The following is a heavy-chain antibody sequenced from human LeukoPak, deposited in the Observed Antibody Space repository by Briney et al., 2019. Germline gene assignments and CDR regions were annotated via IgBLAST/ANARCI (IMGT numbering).Heavy chain of an antibody. V-gene: IGHV4-4*07. CDR3: AVGERVVQGVRQYYFDY. CDR1: GGSISSYY. D-gene: IGHD3-10*01. J-gene: IGHJ4*02. CDR2: IYTSGST. Sequence: SETLSLTCTVSGGSISSYYWSWIRQPAGKGLEWIGRIYTSGSTNYNPSLKSRVTMSVDTSKNQFSLKLGSVTAADTAVYYCAVGERVVQGVRQYYFDYWGQGTLVTVSS.